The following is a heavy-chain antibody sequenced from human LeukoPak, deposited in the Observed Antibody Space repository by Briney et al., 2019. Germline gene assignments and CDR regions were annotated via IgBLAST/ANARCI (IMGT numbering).Heavy chain of an antibody. J-gene: IGHJ4*02. Sequence: ASVKVSCKASGYTFTSYYMHWVRQAPGQGLEWMGIINPSGGSTSYAQKFQGRVTMTRDMSTSTVYMELCSLRSEDTAVYYCARGATMFFFDYWGQGTLVTVSS. CDR3: ARGATMFFFDY. V-gene: IGHV1-46*01. CDR1: GYTFTSYY. CDR2: INPSGGST. D-gene: IGHD5-12*01.